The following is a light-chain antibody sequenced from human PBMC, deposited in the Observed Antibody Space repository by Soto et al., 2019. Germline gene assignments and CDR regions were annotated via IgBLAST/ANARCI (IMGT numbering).Light chain of an antibody. Sequence: DIPMTQSPSSLSASVGDRVTITCRASQTISIYLNWYQQKPGKAPVLLIYGASTLLSGVPSRFSGSGSGTDFSLTISSLQPEDFATYYCQQTYNTPRSLTFGGGTKVEIK. CDR1: QTISIY. J-gene: IGKJ4*01. CDR3: QQTYNTPRSLT. V-gene: IGKV1-39*01. CDR2: GAS.